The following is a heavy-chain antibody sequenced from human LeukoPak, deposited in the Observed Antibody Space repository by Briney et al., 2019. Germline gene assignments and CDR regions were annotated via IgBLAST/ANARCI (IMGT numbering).Heavy chain of an antibody. V-gene: IGHV3-7*01. CDR3: ASVPLSGGSGRDYYYYYYYMDV. CDR1: GFTFSSYW. CDR2: IKQDGSEK. Sequence: QPGGSLRLSCAASGFTFSSYWMSWVRQAPGKGLEWVANIKQDGSEKYYVDSVKGRFTISRDNAKNSLYLQMNSLRAEDTAVYYCASVPLSGGSGRDYYYYYYYMDVWGKGTTVTVSS. J-gene: IGHJ6*03. D-gene: IGHD3-10*01.